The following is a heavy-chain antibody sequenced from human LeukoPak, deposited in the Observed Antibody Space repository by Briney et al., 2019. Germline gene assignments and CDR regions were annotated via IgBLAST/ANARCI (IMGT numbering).Heavy chain of an antibody. J-gene: IGHJ3*02. Sequence: SETLSLTCTVSGGSISTSSYYWAWIRQPPGEGLEYIGSIYYSGSTYYNPSLKSRVTISVDTSKNQFSLKLSSVAAADTAVYYCARVGIPAEAFDIWGQGTMVTVSS. V-gene: IGHV4-39*07. CDR2: IYYSGST. CDR3: ARVGIPAEAFDI. CDR1: GGSISTSSYY.